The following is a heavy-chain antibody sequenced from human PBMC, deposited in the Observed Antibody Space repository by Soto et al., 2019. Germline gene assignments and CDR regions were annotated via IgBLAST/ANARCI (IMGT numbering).Heavy chain of an antibody. D-gene: IGHD3-22*01. Sequence: VASVKVSCKASGYTFTSYGISWVRQAPGQGLEWMGWISAYNGNTNYAQKLQGRVTMTTDTSTSTAYMELRSLISDDTAVYYCASDLYDSSGYYPYGMDVWGQGTTVTVSS. CDR1: GYTFTSYG. J-gene: IGHJ6*02. CDR2: ISAYNGNT. CDR3: ASDLYDSSGYYPYGMDV. V-gene: IGHV1-18*01.